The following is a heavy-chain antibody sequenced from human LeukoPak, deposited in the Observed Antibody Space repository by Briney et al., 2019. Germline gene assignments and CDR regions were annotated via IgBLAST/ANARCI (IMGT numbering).Heavy chain of an antibody. Sequence: GASVKVSCRPSGYTFTGYYLHWVRQAPGLGLEWMGWINTNTGATMYGQKFQGRVTLTRDTSVSTAYMHLTSLRSDDTALYFCARDRVGSGWPRPYYFEFWGQGSLVTVSS. CDR1: GYTFTGYY. J-gene: IGHJ4*02. D-gene: IGHD6-19*01. CDR3: ARDRVGSGWPRPYYFEF. V-gene: IGHV1-2*02. CDR2: INTNTGAT.